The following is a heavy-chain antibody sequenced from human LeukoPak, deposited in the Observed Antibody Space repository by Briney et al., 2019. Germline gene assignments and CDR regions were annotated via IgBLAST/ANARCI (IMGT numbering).Heavy chain of an antibody. V-gene: IGHV1-8*01. Sequence: ASVKVSCKASGYTFTSYDINWVRQATGQGLEWMGWMNPNSGNTGYAQKFQGRVTMTRNTSISTAYMELSSLRSEDTAVYYCARGQGVDIVVVTAILNYYYYGMDVWGQGTTVTVSS. CDR1: GYTFTSYD. J-gene: IGHJ6*02. D-gene: IGHD2-21*02. CDR3: ARGQGVDIVVVTAILNYYYYGMDV. CDR2: MNPNSGNT.